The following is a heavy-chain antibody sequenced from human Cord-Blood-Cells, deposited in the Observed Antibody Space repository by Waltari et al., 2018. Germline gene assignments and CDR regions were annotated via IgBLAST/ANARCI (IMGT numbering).Heavy chain of an antibody. J-gene: IGHJ4*02. CDR1: GFTVSSNY. Sequence: EVQLVETGGGLIQPGGSLRLSCAASGFTVSSNYMSWVRQAPGKGREWVSVIYSGGSTYHADSVKGRFTISRDNSKNTLYLQMNSRRAEDTAVYYCASARGSSWGGDFDYWGQGTLVTVSS. D-gene: IGHD6-13*01. CDR2: IYSGGST. V-gene: IGHV3-53*02. CDR3: ASARGSSWGGDFDY.